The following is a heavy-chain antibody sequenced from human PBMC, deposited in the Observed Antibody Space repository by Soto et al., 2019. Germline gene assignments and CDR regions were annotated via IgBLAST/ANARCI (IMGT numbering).Heavy chain of an antibody. CDR1: GGSICSYY. V-gene: IGHV4-59*08. Sequence: PSETLTLTCTVSGGSICSYYRSWIRQPPGKGLEWIGYIYYSGSTNYNPSLKSRVTISVDTSKNQFSLKLSSVTAADTAVYYCARLEGRYCSSTSCAWSYYYYMDVWGKGTTVTVSS. CDR3: ARLEGRYCSSTSCAWSYYYYMDV. D-gene: IGHD2-2*01. J-gene: IGHJ6*03. CDR2: IYYSGST.